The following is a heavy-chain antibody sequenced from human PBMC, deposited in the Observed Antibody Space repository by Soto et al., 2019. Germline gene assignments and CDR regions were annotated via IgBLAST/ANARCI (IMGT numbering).Heavy chain of an antibody. J-gene: IGHJ6*02. V-gene: IGHV3-74*01. CDR1: GFTFSIYW. Sequence: EVHLVESGGGLVQPGGSLRLSCAASGFTFSIYWMHWVRQAPGKGLVWVSRINDDGSLTSYADSVKGRFAISRDNAKNPLYLQMNRLRAEDTAVYYCVRDSYISGYYYGMEVWGQGTTVIVSS. CDR3: VRDSYISGYYYGMEV. CDR2: INDDGSLT. D-gene: IGHD2-21*01.